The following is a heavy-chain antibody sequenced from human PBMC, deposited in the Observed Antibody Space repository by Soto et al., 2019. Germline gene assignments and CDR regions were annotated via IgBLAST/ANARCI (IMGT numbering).Heavy chain of an antibody. J-gene: IGHJ4*02. V-gene: IGHV3-9*01. CDR2: ISWNSGSI. Sequence: PGGSLRLSCAASGFTFGDYAMQWVRQAPGKGLEWVSAISWNSGSIDYADSVKSRFTISRDNAKNSLYLEMNSLRAEDTAVYYCARESEDLTSNFDYWGQGTLVTVSS. CDR1: GFTFGDYA. CDR3: ARESEDLTSNFDY.